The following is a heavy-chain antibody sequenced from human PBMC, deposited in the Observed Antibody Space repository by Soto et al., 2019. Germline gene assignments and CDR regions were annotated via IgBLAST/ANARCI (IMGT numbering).Heavy chain of an antibody. V-gene: IGHV3-74*01. Sequence: PGGSLRLSCAASGFTFGNYWMHWVRQAPGKGLEWVSRMNSDGSTTNYADSVKGRFTVSRDNARNTLHLQMNSLRDEDTAVYYCATAEVDYWGPGTLVTVSS. CDR2: MNSDGSTT. CDR3: ATAEVDY. J-gene: IGHJ4*02. CDR1: GFTFGNYW.